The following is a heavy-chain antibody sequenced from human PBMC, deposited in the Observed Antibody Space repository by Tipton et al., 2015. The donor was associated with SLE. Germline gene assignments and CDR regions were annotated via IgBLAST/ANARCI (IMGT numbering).Heavy chain of an antibody. Sequence: TLSPTCTVSGGSISSYYWSWIRQPPGKGLEWIGYIYYSGSTNYNPSLKSRVTISVDTSKNQFSLKLRSVTAADTAVYYCARSSGSYRHFDYWGQGTLVTVSS. CDR3: ARSSGSYRHFDY. V-gene: IGHV4-59*08. CDR1: GGSISSYY. CDR2: IYYSGST. D-gene: IGHD3-10*01. J-gene: IGHJ4*02.